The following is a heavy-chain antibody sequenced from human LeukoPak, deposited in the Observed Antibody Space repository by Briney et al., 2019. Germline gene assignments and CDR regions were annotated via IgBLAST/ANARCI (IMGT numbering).Heavy chain of an antibody. D-gene: IGHD3-10*01. CDR2: ISSSSRTI. CDR3: ARGDGTGSYVPNDY. CDR1: GFTFSHYT. J-gene: IGHJ4*02. Sequence: GGSLRLSCAASGFTFSHYTMNWARQAPGKGLEWVSDISSSSRTISYADSVKGRLTISRDNAKNSLYLQMNSLRDEDTAVYYCARGDGTGSYVPNDYWGQGTPVTVSS. V-gene: IGHV3-48*02.